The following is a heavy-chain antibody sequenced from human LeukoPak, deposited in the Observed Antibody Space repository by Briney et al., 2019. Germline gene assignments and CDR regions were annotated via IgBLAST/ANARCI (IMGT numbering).Heavy chain of an antibody. J-gene: IGHJ4*02. D-gene: IGHD1-26*01. CDR3: ARSWEELAIDY. V-gene: IGHV4-59*01. CDR1: GGSISSYY. CDR2: IYYSGST. Sequence: SETLSLTCTVSGGSISSYYWSWIRQPPGKGLEWIGYIYYSGSTNYNPSLKSRVTISVDTSKNQFSLKLSSVTAADTAVYYCARSWEELAIDYWGQGTLVTVSS.